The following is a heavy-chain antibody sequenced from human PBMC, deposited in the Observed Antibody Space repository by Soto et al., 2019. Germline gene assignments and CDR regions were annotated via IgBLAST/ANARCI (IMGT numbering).Heavy chain of an antibody. V-gene: IGHV3-33*01. D-gene: IGHD3-3*01. CDR3: ARGLRFIESYAVDI. Sequence: QVQLVESGGGVVQPGRSLRLSCAASGFNFSSNVIHWVRQTPGKGLEWVAIIWYDASTKYYADSVKCRFTISRDNSKSTLYLHMERRRADETAAYYCARGLRFIESYAVDIWGLGTVVTVSS. CDR1: GFNFSSNV. J-gene: IGHJ3*02. CDR2: IWYDASTK.